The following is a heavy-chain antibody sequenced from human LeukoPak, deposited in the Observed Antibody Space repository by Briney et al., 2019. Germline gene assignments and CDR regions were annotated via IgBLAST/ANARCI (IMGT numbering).Heavy chain of an antibody. J-gene: IGHJ5*02. Sequence: SETLSLTCTVSGGSISSYYWSWIRQPPGKGLEWIGYTYYSGSTNYNPSLKSRVTISVDTSKNQFSLKLSSVTAADTAVYYCARSDVLRFLEWSWNWFDPWGQGTLVTVSS. V-gene: IGHV4-59*08. D-gene: IGHD3-3*01. CDR2: TYYSGST. CDR3: ARSDVLRFLEWSWNWFDP. CDR1: GGSISSYY.